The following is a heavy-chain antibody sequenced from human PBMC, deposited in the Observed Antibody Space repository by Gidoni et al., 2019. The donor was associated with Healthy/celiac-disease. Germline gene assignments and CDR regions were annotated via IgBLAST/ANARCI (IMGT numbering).Heavy chain of an antibody. CDR3: AKATHYYDSSGYYGYFQH. D-gene: IGHD3-22*01. Sequence: EVQLLESGGGLVQPGGSLRLSCAASGFPFSSYAMSWVRQAPGKGLGWVSAISGSGGSTYYADSVKGRFTISRDNSKNTLYLQMNSLRAEDTAVYYCAKATHYYDSSGYYGYFQHWGQGTLVTVSS. J-gene: IGHJ1*01. CDR2: ISGSGGST. CDR1: GFPFSSYA. V-gene: IGHV3-23*01.